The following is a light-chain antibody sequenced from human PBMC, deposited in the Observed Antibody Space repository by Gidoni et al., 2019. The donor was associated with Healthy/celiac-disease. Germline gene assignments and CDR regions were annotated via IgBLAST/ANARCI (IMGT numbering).Light chain of an antibody. Sequence: DIQMTQSPSTLSASVGDRVTIPCRASQSISSWLAWYQQKPGKAPKLLIYTASSLASGVPSRFSGSGSGPEFTLTISSLQPDDFATYYCQQSRTFGQGTKVEIK. CDR3: QQSRT. CDR1: QSISSW. V-gene: IGKV1-5*03. CDR2: TAS. J-gene: IGKJ1*01.